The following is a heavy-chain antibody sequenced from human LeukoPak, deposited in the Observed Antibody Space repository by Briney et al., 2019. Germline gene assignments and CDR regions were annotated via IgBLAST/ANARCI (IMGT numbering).Heavy chain of an antibody. CDR3: ARDAAWSPFY. CDR1: GFTFSSYS. V-gene: IGHV3-30*04. D-gene: IGHD2-8*02. J-gene: IGHJ4*02. Sequence: GGSLRLSCAASGFTFSSYSFHWVRQAPGKGLEWVAHVASDGSFKWYADSVRGRFTISRDDSKHMLFLQMNSLRADDTGVYYCARDAAWSPFYWGQGTLVTVSS. CDR2: VASDGSFK.